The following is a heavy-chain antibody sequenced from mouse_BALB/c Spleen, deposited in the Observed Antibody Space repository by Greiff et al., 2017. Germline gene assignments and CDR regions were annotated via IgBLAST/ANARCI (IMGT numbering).Heavy chain of an antibody. J-gene: IGHJ4*01. V-gene: IGHV14-3*02. CDR2: IDPANGNT. CDR1: GFNIKDTY. D-gene: IGHD4-1*02. CDR3: APTGLYAMDY. Sequence: EVQLQESGAELVKPGASVKLSCTASGFNIKDTYMHWVKQRPEQGLEWIGRIDPANGNTKYDPKFQGKATITADTSSNTAYLQLSSLTSEDTAVYYCAPTGLYAMDYWGQGTSVTVSS.